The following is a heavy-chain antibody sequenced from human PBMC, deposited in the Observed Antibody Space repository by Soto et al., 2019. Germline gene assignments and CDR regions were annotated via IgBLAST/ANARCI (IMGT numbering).Heavy chain of an antibody. Sequence: QVQLVESGGGVVQPGRSLRLSCAASGFTFSSYAMHWVRQAPGKGLEWVAVISYDGSNKYYADSVKGRFNISRDNSKNTLYLQMNSLRAEDTAVYYCARALKPDGYSGYDSFYYYYYGMDVWGQGTTVTVSS. D-gene: IGHD5-12*01. V-gene: IGHV3-30-3*01. CDR3: ARALKPDGYSGYDSFYYYYYGMDV. CDR2: ISYDGSNK. J-gene: IGHJ6*02. CDR1: GFTFSSYA.